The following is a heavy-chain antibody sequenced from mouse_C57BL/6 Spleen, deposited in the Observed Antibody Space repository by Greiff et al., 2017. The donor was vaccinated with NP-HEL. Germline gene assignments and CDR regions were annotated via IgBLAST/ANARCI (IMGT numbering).Heavy chain of an antibody. CDR3: ARSYSNYFFYAMDY. CDR2: IDPSDSET. CDR1: GYTFTSYW. D-gene: IGHD2-5*01. J-gene: IGHJ4*01. Sequence: QVQLKQPGAELVRPGSSVKLSCKASGYTFTSYWMHWVKQRPIQGLEWIGNIDPSDSETHYNQKFKDKATLTVDKSSSTAYMQLSSLTSEDSAVYYCARSYSNYFFYAMDYWGQGTSVTVSS. V-gene: IGHV1-52*01.